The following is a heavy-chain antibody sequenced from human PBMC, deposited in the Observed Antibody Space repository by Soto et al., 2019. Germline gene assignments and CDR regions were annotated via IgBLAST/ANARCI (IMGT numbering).Heavy chain of an antibody. Sequence: KFQGRVTMSTDTSTNKAYMELRSLRSDDTAVYYCARDFYPLAYYFHYWGQGTLVTVYS. J-gene: IGHJ4*02. CDR3: ARDFYPLAYYFHY. V-gene: IGHV1-18*01.